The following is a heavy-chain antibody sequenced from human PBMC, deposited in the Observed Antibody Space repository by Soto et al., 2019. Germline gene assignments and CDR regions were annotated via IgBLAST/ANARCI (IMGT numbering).Heavy chain of an antibody. J-gene: IGHJ4*02. D-gene: IGHD3-9*01. Sequence: SETLSLTCTVSGGSISSYYWSWIRQPPGKGLEWIGYIYYSGSTNYNPSLKSRVTISVDTSKNQLSLKLSSVTAADTAVYYCARSHYDILTGNTEYYFDYWGQGTLVTVSS. CDR3: ARSHYDILTGNTEYYFDY. CDR2: IYYSGST. CDR1: GGSISSYY. V-gene: IGHV4-59*01.